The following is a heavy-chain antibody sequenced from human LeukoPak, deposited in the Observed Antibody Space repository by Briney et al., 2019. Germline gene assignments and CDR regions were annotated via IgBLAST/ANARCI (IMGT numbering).Heavy chain of an antibody. Sequence: PSQTLSLTCTVSGGSMISGGHYWSWIRQHPGKGLEWIGYIYYSGSTYYNPSLKSRLIMSVDTSKNQFSLRLSSVTAADTAVYYYARSGPTQGPRRSNWFDPWGQGTLVTVSS. V-gene: IGHV4-31*03. CDR3: ARSGPTQGPRRSNWFDP. CDR1: GGSMISGGHY. CDR2: IYYSGST. J-gene: IGHJ5*02.